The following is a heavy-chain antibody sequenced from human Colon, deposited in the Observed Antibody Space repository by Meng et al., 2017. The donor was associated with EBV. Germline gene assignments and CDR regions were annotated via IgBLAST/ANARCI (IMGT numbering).Heavy chain of an antibody. CDR2: VSHPGSA. J-gene: IGHJ4*02. D-gene: IGHD3-9*01. CDR1: GGSFSGYV. CDR3: ARVPTTGYKDH. Sequence: QLLLQRLGAGLLKPSETLSLTCTVNGGSFSGYVWSWVRQPPGKGMEWIGEVSHPGSANYNPSLKSRVTISVDASEKQFSLRLTSVTAADGAVYYCARVPTTGYKDHWGQGTLVTVSS. V-gene: IGHV4-34*01.